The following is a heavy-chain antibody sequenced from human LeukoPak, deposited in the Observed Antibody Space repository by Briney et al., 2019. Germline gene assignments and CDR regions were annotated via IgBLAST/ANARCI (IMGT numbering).Heavy chain of an antibody. CDR1: GFTVSSNY. CDR3: ARSDILTDDYYGMDV. D-gene: IGHD3-9*01. J-gene: IGHJ6*02. Sequence: GGSLRLSCAASGFTVSSNYMSWVRQAPGKGLEWVSVIYGGGSTYYADSVKGRFTIYRHNSKNTLYLKMNSLRAEDTAVYYCARSDILTDDYYGMDVWGQGTTVTVSS. V-gene: IGHV3-53*04. CDR2: IYGGGST.